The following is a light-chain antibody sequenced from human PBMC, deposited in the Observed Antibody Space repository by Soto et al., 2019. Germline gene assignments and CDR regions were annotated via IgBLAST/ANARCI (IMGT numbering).Light chain of an antibody. Sequence: QSALTQPASVSGSPGQSITISCLGPRSNVGGYNYVSWYQQHPGKAPKLMIYEVSKRPSGVPDRFSGSKSGNTASLTVSGLQAEDEADYYCNSYAGSNNWVFGGGTKLTVL. V-gene: IGLV2-8*01. CDR3: NSYAGSNNWV. J-gene: IGLJ3*02. CDR1: RSNVGGYNY. CDR2: EVS.